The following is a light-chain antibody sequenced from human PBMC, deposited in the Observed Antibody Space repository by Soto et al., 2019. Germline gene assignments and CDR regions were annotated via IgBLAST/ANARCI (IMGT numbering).Light chain of an antibody. CDR2: GAS. V-gene: IGKV3-11*01. Sequence: EIVLTQSPDTLSLSPGGRASLSCRASQSVTTRLAWYQQKPGQPPRLLISGASVRASGVPVRISGSGSGTDFTLTISSLEPEDFATYFCQQSGNWPHLGQGTRLEIK. CDR3: QQSGNWPH. CDR1: QSVTTR. J-gene: IGKJ5*01.